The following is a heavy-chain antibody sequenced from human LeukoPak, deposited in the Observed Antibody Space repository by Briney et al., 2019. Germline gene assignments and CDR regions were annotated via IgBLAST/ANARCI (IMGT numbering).Heavy chain of an antibody. D-gene: IGHD6-19*01. V-gene: IGHV3-23*01. CDR3: AKVLIAVARYYYYGMDV. CDR1: GVTFSSYA. J-gene: IGHJ6*02. Sequence: GGSLRLSCAASGVTFSSYAMSWVRQAPGKGLEWVSAISGSGGSTYYADSVKGRFTISRDNSKNTLYLQMNSLRAEDTAVYYCAKVLIAVARYYYYGMDVWGQGTTVTASS. CDR2: ISGSGGST.